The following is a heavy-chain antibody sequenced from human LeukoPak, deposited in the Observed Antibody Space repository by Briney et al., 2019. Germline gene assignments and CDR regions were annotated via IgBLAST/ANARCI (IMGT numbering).Heavy chain of an antibody. Sequence: SETLSLTCAVHGGSVSGYYWTWIRQPPGKGLEWIGEINHSGDTKYNPSLKSRVIISVDTSKNQYSLKLNSVTAAGTALYYCARGRVCSGGTCYEDKVYFDSWGQGTLVSVSS. CDR1: GGSVSGYY. D-gene: IGHD2-15*01. CDR3: ARGRVCSGGTCYEDKVYFDS. J-gene: IGHJ4*02. CDR2: INHSGDT. V-gene: IGHV4-34*01.